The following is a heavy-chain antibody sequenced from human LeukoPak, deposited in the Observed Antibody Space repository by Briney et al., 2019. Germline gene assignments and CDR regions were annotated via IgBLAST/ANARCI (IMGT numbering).Heavy chain of an antibody. CDR1: GGSISSYY. V-gene: IGHV4-59*08. J-gene: IGHJ4*02. CDR2: IYYSGST. Sequence: SETLSLTCTVSGGSISSYYWSWIRQPPGKGLEWIGYIYYSGSTNYNPSLKSRVTISVDTSKNQFSLKLSSVTAADTAVYYCARHRSGIRSFIDYWGQGTLVTVSS. D-gene: IGHD6-25*01. CDR3: ARHRSGIRSFIDY.